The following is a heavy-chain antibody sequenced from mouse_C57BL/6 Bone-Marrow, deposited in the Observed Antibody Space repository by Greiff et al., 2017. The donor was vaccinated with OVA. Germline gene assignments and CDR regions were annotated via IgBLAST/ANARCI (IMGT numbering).Heavy chain of an antibody. D-gene: IGHD1-1*01. Sequence: QVQLQQSGPELVKPGASVKISCKASGYAFSSSWMNWVKQRPGKGLEWIGRIYPGDGDTNYNGKFKGKATLTADKSSSTVYMELSRLTSEDSAVYFCARHEEDYVWGQGTSVTVSS. CDR2: IYPGDGDT. CDR3: ARHEEDYV. CDR1: GYAFSSSW. J-gene: IGHJ4*01. V-gene: IGHV1-82*01.